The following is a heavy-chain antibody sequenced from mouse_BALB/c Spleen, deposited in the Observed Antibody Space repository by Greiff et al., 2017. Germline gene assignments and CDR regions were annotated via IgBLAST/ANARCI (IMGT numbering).Heavy chain of an antibody. CDR3: ALGDGRSYAMDY. CDR2: IDPENGNT. V-gene: IGHV14-1*02. J-gene: IGHJ4*01. D-gene: IGHD1-1*01. CDR1: GFNIKDYY. Sequence: EVQLQQSGAELVRPGALVKLSCKASGFNIKDYYMHWVKQRPEQGLEWIGWIDPENGNTIYDPKFQGKASITADTSSNTAYLQLSSLTSEDTAVYYCALGDGRSYAMDYWGQGTSVTVSS.